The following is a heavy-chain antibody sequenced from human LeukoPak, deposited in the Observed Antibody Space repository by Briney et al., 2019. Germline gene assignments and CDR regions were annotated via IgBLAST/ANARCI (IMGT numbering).Heavy chain of an antibody. V-gene: IGHV1-69*04. CDR1: GGTFSSYA. J-gene: IGHJ4*02. Sequence: SVKVSCKASGGTFSSYAISWVRQAPGQGLEWMGRIIPILGIANYAQKFQGRVTITADKSTSTAYMELSSLRSEDTAVYYCARSPVYSSSSFWGQGTLVTVSS. D-gene: IGHD6-13*01. CDR3: ARSPVYSSSSF. CDR2: IIPILGIA.